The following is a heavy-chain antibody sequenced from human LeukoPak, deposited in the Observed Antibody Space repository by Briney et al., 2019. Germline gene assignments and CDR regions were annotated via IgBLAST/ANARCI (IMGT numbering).Heavy chain of an antibody. CDR1: GGSISNSY. CDR2: IYTSGST. J-gene: IGHJ4*02. V-gene: IGHV4-4*07. D-gene: IGHD3-3*01. Sequence: PSETLSLTCTVSGGSISNSYWSWIRQPAGKGLEWIGRIYTSGSTNYNPSLKSRVTMSVDTSKNQFSLKLSSVTAADTAVYYCARGPKDFWSGLLGDFDYWGRGTRVPVSS. CDR3: ARGPKDFWSGLLGDFDY.